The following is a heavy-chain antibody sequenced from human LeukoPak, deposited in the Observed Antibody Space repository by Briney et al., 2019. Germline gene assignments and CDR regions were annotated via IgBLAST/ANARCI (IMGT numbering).Heavy chain of an antibody. J-gene: IGHJ4*02. D-gene: IGHD6-13*01. CDR2: IYYSGST. Sequence: PSETLSLTCTVSGGSISSYYWSWIRQPPGKGLEWIGYIYYSGSTNYNPSLKSRVTISVDTSKNQFSLKLSSVTAADTAVYYCARHRSWYLFDYWGQGTLVTVSS. CDR1: GGSISSYY. CDR3: ARHRSWYLFDY. V-gene: IGHV4-59*08.